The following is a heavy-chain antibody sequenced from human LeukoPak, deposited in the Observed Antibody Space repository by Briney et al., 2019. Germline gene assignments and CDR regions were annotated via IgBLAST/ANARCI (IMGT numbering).Heavy chain of an antibody. J-gene: IGHJ4*02. V-gene: IGHV3-23*01. CDR2: ISGSAHKI. CDR3: AGRVTGYSSGYVY. Sequence: GGSLRLSCVASGITFSNYAVSWVRQAPAKGLDWVSVISGSAHKIRYADSVKGRFTISRDNSENIVYLQMNNLRAEDTAVYYCAGRVTGYSSGYVYWGQGTLVTVSS. CDR1: GITFSNYA. D-gene: IGHD5-18*01.